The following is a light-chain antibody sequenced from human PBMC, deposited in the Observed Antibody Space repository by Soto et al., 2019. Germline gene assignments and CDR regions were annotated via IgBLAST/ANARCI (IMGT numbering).Light chain of an antibody. V-gene: IGLV2-8*01. CDR1: SSDVGGYNY. CDR3: SSFAGSNVV. Sequence: QSALTQPPSASGSPGQSVTISCTGTSSDVGGYNYVSWYQQHPGKAPKLMISEVSKRPSGVPDRFSGSKSGNTASLTVSGIQAEDEADYYCSSFAGSNVVFGGGTKLTVL. CDR2: EVS. J-gene: IGLJ2*01.